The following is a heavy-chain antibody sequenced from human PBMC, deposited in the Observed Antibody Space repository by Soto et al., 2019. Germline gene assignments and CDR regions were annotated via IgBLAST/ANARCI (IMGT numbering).Heavy chain of an antibody. D-gene: IGHD6-19*01. CDR1: GGSISSGGYY. V-gene: IGHV4-31*03. CDR3: ARIDGGSSGWFSY. CDR2: IYYSGST. Sequence: PSLTCTVSGGSISSGGYYRSWIRQHPGKGLEWIGNIYYSGSTYYNPSLKSRVSISVDTSKNQFSLRLSSVTAADTAVYSCARIDGGSSGWFSYWGQGTLVTVSS. J-gene: IGHJ4*02.